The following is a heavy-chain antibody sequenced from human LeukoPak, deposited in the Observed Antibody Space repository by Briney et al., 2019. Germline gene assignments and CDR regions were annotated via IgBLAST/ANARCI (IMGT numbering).Heavy chain of an antibody. CDR2: IYYSGTT. CDR1: GGFINSYY. CDR3: ARVLSSSSKVFDF. D-gene: IGHD6-6*01. V-gene: IGHV4-59*01. Sequence: SGTLSLTCNVSGGFINSYYWSWIRQPPGKGLEWIGDIYYSGTTNYNTSLKSRVTISVDRPKSQFSLKVGSVTAADTAVYYCARVLSSSSKVFDFWGQGTPVTVSS. J-gene: IGHJ4*02.